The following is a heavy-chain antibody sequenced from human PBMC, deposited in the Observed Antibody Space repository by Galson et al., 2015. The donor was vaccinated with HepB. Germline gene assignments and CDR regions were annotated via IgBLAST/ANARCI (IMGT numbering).Heavy chain of an antibody. V-gene: IGHV4-59*02. Sequence: LSLTCTVSGGSVRNYYWHWIRQSPGKGLEWIGYVYNSGFTNYNPSLKSRVTISLDTSKNQFALKLSSVTAEDTALYYCAKDPYLYSALAGTMAGFDYWGQGTLVTVSS. J-gene: IGHJ4*02. D-gene: IGHD6-19*01. CDR2: VYNSGFT. CDR3: AKDPYLYSALAGTMAGFDY. CDR1: GGSVRNYY.